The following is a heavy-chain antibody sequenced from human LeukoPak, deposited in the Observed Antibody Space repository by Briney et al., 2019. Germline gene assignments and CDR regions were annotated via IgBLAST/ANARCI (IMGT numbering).Heavy chain of an antibody. CDR2: INPNTGGT. CDR3: ARDLYGGTSATFDY. Sequence: ASVKVSCKASGYTFNGYYIHWLRQAPGQGLEWMGWINPNTGGTKYAQKFQGRVTMTSDTSISTAYMELSRLRSDNTAVYYCARDLYGGTSATFDYWGQGTLVTVSS. V-gene: IGHV1-2*02. CDR1: GYTFNGYY. J-gene: IGHJ4*02. D-gene: IGHD4-23*01.